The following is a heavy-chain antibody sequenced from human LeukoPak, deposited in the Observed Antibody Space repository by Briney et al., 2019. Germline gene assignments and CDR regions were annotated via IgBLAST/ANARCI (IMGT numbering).Heavy chain of an antibody. V-gene: IGHV4-34*01. CDR1: GGSINSYY. Sequence: SETLSLTCTVSGGSINSYYWSWIRQPPGKGLEWIGEINHSGSTNYNPSLKSRVTISVDTSKHQFSLKLSSVTAADTAVYYCATADILTGPRFDYWGQGTLVTVSS. D-gene: IGHD3-9*01. J-gene: IGHJ4*02. CDR3: ATADILTGPRFDY. CDR2: INHSGST.